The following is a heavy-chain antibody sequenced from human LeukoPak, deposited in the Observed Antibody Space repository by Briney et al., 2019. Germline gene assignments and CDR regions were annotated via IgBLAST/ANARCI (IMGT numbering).Heavy chain of an antibody. CDR2: IYYSGST. CDR1: GGSISSYY. D-gene: IGHD3-9*01. Sequence: SETLSLTCTVAGGSISSYYWCWIRQPPGKGLEWIGYIYYSGSTNYNPSLKSRVTISGDTSKNQFSLKLSSVTAADTAVYYCARAGVLRYFDRYGMDVWGQGTTVTVSS. CDR3: ARAGVLRYFDRYGMDV. J-gene: IGHJ6*02. V-gene: IGHV4-59*13.